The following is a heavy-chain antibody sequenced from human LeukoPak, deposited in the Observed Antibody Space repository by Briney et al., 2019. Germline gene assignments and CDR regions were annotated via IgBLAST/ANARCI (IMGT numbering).Heavy chain of an antibody. D-gene: IGHD6-13*01. J-gene: IGHJ6*02. CDR1: GYTFTSYA. CDR3: ARVEFIAAAGINAPYYYYYGMDV. Sequence: ASVKVSCKASGYTFTSYAISWVREAPGQGLEWMGWMRAHNGDTNHAQQLQGRVTMTTDTSTRTAYMELRSLRSDDTAVYYCARVEFIAAAGINAPYYYYYGMDVWGQGTTVTVSS. V-gene: IGHV1-18*01. CDR2: MRAHNGDT.